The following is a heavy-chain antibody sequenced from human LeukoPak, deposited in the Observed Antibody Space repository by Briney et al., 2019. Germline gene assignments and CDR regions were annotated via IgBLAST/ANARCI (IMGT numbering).Heavy chain of an antibody. J-gene: IGHJ4*02. Sequence: PGGSLRLSCAASEFTFSSYAMSWVRQAPGKGLQWVSDISGSGASTYYADSVKGRFTISRDNSKNTLYLQMNSLRAEDTAVYYCAKAGGYSSSWYSDYWGQGTLVTVSS. D-gene: IGHD6-13*01. CDR2: ISGSGAST. CDR1: EFTFSSYA. CDR3: AKAGGYSSSWYSDY. V-gene: IGHV3-23*01.